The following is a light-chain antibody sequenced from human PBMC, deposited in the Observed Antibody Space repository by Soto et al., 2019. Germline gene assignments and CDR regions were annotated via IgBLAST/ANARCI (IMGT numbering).Light chain of an antibody. CDR1: QSISTW. Sequence: DIQMTQSPSTLSASVGYRVTITCRASQSISTWLAWYQQKPGKAPKVLIYKASSLESGVPSRFSGSGSGTEFTLTISSLQPEDFATYYCQQYNSHSGTFGQGTKVDIK. V-gene: IGKV1-5*03. CDR2: KAS. CDR3: QQYNSHSGT. J-gene: IGKJ1*01.